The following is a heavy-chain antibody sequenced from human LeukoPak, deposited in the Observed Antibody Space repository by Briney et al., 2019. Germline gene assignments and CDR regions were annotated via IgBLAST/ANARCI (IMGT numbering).Heavy chain of an antibody. CDR1: GFTFSSYS. CDR3: ARVGPTVVAY. D-gene: IGHD4-23*01. Sequence: GGSLRPSCAASGFTFSSYSMNWVRLAPRKGREWVSYISSSSSNIYYADSVNDRFSPSRDNAKNSLYLQMNSLRAEDTAVYYCARVGPTVVAYWGQGTLVTVSS. J-gene: IGHJ4*02. CDR2: ISSSSSNI. V-gene: IGHV3-48*01.